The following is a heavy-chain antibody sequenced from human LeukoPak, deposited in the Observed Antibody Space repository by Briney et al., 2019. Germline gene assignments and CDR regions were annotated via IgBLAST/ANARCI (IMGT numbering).Heavy chain of an antibody. CDR2: IYYSGST. CDR1: GGSISSSSYY. CDR3: ARDKEGGVSI. D-gene: IGHD1-26*01. J-gene: IGHJ3*02. Sequence: PSETLSLTCTASGGSISSSSYYWGWIRQPPGKGLEWIGSIYYSGSTYYNSSLKSRVTISVDTSKNQFSLKLSSVTAADTAVYYCARDKEGGVSIWGQGTMVTVSS. V-gene: IGHV4-39*02.